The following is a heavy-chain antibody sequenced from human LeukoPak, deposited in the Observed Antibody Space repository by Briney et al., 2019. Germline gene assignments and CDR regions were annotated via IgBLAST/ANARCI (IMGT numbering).Heavy chain of an antibody. D-gene: IGHD3-22*01. CDR3: AKGAPEAYYYDSSGYSDLDY. CDR1: GFTFSSYG. Sequence: GRSLRLSCAASGFTFSSYGMHWVRQAPGKGLEWVAVISYDGSNKYYADSVKGRFTISRDNSKNTLYLQMNSLRAEDTAVYYCAKGAPEAYYYDSSGYSDLDYWGQGTLVTVSS. CDR2: ISYDGSNK. V-gene: IGHV3-30*18. J-gene: IGHJ4*02.